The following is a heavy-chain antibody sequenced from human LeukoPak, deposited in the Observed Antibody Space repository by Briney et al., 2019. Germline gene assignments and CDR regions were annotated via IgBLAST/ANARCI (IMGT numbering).Heavy chain of an antibody. CDR1: GFTFSSYA. Sequence: GGSLRLSCAASGFTFSSYAMSWVRQAPGKGLEWVSAISGSGGSTYYAGSVKGRFTISRDNSKNTLYLQMNSLRAEETAVYYCAKMMTHYDILTGYYSSSYYFDYWGQGTLVTVSS. CDR3: AKMMTHYDILTGYYSSSYYFDY. D-gene: IGHD3-9*01. J-gene: IGHJ4*02. V-gene: IGHV3-23*01. CDR2: ISGSGGST.